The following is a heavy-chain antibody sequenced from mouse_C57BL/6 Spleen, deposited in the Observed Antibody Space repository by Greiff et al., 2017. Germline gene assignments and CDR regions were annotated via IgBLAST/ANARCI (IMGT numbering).Heavy chain of an antibody. J-gene: IGHJ1*03. CDR3: AGRYDGCGYFDV. CDR2: ISSGSSTI. Sequence: EVKLMESGGGLVKPGGSLKLSCAASGFTFSDYGMHWVRQAPEKGLEWVAYISSGSSTIYYAHTVKGRFTISRANAKNTLFLQMTSLRSEDTAMYYCAGRYDGCGYFDVWGTGTTVTVSS. V-gene: IGHV5-17*01. CDR1: GFTFSDYG. D-gene: IGHD2-3*01.